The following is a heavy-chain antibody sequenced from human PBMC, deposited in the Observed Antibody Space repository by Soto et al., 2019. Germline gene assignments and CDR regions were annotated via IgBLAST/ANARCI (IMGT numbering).Heavy chain of an antibody. Sequence: RASVKVSCKASGGTFSSYAISWVRQAPGQGLEWMGGIIPIFGTANYAQKFQGRVTITADESTSTAYMELSSLRSEDTAVYYCARDVNKYYYDSSGYYYPNFDYWGQGTLVTVS. CDR2: IIPIFGTA. D-gene: IGHD3-22*01. CDR3: ARDVNKYYYDSSGYYYPNFDY. CDR1: GGTFSSYA. V-gene: IGHV1-69*13. J-gene: IGHJ4*02.